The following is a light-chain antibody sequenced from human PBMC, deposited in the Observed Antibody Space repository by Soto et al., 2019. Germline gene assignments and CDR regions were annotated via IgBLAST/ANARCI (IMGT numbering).Light chain of an antibody. CDR3: SSYTSSSTLYV. CDR2: DVS. V-gene: IGLV2-14*01. Sequence: QSALTQRAAVSGSPGQSITISCTETSSDVGGYNYVSWYQQHPGKAPKLMIYDVSNRPSGVSNRFSGSKSGNTASLTISGLQAEDEADYYCSSYTSSSTLYVFGTGTKVTVL. J-gene: IGLJ1*01. CDR1: SSDVGGYNY.